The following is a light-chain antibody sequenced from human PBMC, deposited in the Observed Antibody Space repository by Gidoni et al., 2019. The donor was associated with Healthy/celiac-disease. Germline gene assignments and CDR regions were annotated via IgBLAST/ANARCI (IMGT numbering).Light chain of an antibody. V-gene: IGKV1-39*01. CDR2: AAS. CDR1: QSISSY. J-gene: IGKJ1*01. CDR3: QQSDSTRWT. Sequence: DIQMTQSPSSLSASVGDRVTITCRASQSISSYLNWYQQKPGKAPKLLIYAASSLQSGVPSRFSGSGSGTDFTLTSSSLQPEDFATYYCQQSDSTRWTFGQGTKVEIK.